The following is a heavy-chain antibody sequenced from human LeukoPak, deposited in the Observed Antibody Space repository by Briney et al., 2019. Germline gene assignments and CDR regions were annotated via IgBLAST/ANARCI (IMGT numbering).Heavy chain of an antibody. CDR2: INSRGTNI. CDR1: GFSFSDYY. CDR3: AKTQDSWIGELINYYYYMDV. Sequence: GGSLRLSCAASGFSFSDYYMTWIRQAPGRGLEWVSYINSRGTNIYYADSVKGRFTVSRDNPRNSLYLQMSSLRAEDTAVYYCAKTQDSWIGELINYYYYMDVWGKGTTVTVSS. J-gene: IGHJ6*03. V-gene: IGHV3-11*01. D-gene: IGHD3-10*01.